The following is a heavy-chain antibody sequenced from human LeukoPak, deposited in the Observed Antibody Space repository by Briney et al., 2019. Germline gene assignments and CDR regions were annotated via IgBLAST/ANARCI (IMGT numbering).Heavy chain of an antibody. D-gene: IGHD3-22*01. V-gene: IGHV3-7*01. CDR1: GFTFSSYW. CDR2: IKKDGSET. J-gene: IGHJ4*02. CDR3: ARDPNSSGYYYPFDY. Sequence: GGSLRLSCAASGFTFSSYWMSWVRQAPGKGLERVANIKKDGSETYYVESVRGRFSISRDNAKNSVYLEMNSLRAEDTAVYYCARDPNSSGYYYPFDYWGQGTLVTVSS.